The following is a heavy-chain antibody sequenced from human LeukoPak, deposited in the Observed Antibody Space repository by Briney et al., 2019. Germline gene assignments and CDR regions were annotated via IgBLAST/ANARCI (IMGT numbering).Heavy chain of an antibody. CDR1: GFTFRSYC. CDR3: ARAVSYYYDSSSYSAFDS. V-gene: IGHV3-48*02. D-gene: IGHD3-22*01. J-gene: IGHJ3*02. CDR2: ISSTSSTI. Sequence: GGSLRLSCAASGFTFRSYCMRWVRQAPGKGLVWVSCISSTSSTIYYADSVKGRFTISRDNAKNSLYLQMNSLRDEDTAVYYCARAVSYYYDSSSYSAFDSWGQGTMVTVSA.